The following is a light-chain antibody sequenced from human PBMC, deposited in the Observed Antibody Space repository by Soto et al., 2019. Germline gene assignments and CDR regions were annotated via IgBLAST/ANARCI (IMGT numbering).Light chain of an antibody. J-gene: IGLJ1*01. V-gene: IGLV2-14*01. CDR2: DVS. CDR1: NKEVVGYNY. Sequence: SVITQTAPLYASPGQANTLSCTANNKEVVGYNYFSWYQQHPGKAPKLMIYDVSNRPSGVSNRFSGSKSGNTASLTISGLQAEDEADYYCSSYTSSSTPPYVFGTGTKVHRP. CDR3: SSYTSSSTPPYV.